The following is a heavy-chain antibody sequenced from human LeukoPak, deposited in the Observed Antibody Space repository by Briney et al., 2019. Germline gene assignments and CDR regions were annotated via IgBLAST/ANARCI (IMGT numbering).Heavy chain of an antibody. V-gene: IGHV3-15*01. CDR1: GFTFRNAW. J-gene: IGHJ4*02. D-gene: IGHD4-17*01. CDR3: ADLGDYAVG. CDR2: IKSRTDGGTI. Sequence: GGSLRLSCAASGFTFRNAWMSWVRQAPGKGLEWVGRIKSRTDGGTIEYAAPVKGRFSISRDDSKNTLYLQINGLKSEDTAVYYCADLGDYAVGWGQGTLVTVSS.